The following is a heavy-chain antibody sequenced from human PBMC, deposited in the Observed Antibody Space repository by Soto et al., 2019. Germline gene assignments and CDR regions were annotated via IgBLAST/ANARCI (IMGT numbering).Heavy chain of an antibody. CDR2: FYYRGST. D-gene: IGHD4-4*01. Sequence: QVQLHESGPGLVKPSETLSLTCTVSGASITSGDYYYSWIRQSPGKGLEWIGYFYYRGSTFYIPSLKTRIYLTIDSSKNQFSLDLHSVTAADTAVYYGATETYSNYFFYLGRGTLVTVSS. V-gene: IGHV4-30-4*01. J-gene: IGHJ1*01. CDR3: ATETYSNYFFY. CDR1: GASITSGDYY.